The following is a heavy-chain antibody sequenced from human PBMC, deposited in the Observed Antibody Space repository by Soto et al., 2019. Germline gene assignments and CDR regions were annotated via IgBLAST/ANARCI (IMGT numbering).Heavy chain of an antibody. CDR1: GGSIGSYY. Sequence: QVQLQESGPGLVKPSETLSLTCTVSGGSIGSYYWSWLRQPPGKRLEWIGYIYYSGSTNYNPSLKSRVTISIDMSKNQFSLKLTSVTAADTAVYYCARRGGDNWYFDLWGRDTLVTVSS. CDR3: ARRGGDNWYFDL. CDR2: IYYSGST. J-gene: IGHJ2*01. V-gene: IGHV4-59*01. D-gene: IGHD2-21*02.